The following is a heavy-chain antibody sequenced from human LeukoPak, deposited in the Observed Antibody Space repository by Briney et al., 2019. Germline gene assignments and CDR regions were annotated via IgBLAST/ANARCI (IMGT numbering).Heavy chain of an antibody. CDR2: IYYSGST. CDR3: ARGKYSYGQGLY. V-gene: IGHV4-59*08. Sequence: SETLSLTCTVSGGSISSYYWSWIRQPPGKGLEWIGYIYYSGSTNYNPSLKSRVTISVDTSKNQFSLKLSSVTAADTAVYYCARGKYSYGQGLYWGQGTLVTVSS. D-gene: IGHD5-18*01. J-gene: IGHJ4*02. CDR1: GGSISSYY.